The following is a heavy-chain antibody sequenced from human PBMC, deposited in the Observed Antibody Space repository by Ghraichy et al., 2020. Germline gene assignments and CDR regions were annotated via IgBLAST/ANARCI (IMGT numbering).Heavy chain of an antibody. CDR2: IFINGNT. J-gene: IGHJ5*02. Sequence: SETLSLTCTVSRGSISSGGYFWSWIRQPAGKGLEWIGRIFINGNTNYNPSLKSRVSMSIDAANNQMSLRLTSVTAADTAVYYCARLGGRAFDPWGQGTLVTVSS. D-gene: IGHD3-16*01. CDR3: ARLGGRAFDP. CDR1: RGSISSGGYF. V-gene: IGHV4-61*02.